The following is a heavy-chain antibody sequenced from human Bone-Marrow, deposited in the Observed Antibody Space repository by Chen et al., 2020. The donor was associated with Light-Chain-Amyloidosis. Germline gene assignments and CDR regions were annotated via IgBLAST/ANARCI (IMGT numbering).Heavy chain of an antibody. CDR3: VKDVENSSPSYFDY. CDR2: INWDSGFI. D-gene: IGHD6-6*01. CDR1: GFTFDDYA. J-gene: IGHJ4*02. V-gene: IGHV3-9*01. Sequence: EVQLVESGGGLVQPGRSLRLSCAASGFTFDDYAMHWVRLVPGKGLEWVSGINWDSGFIDYADSVKGRFTISIDNAKNSLYLQMNSLRTEDTALYYCVKDVENSSPSYFDYWGQGTLVTVSS.